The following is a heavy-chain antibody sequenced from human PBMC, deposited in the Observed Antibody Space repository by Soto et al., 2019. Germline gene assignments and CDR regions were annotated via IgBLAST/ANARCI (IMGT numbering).Heavy chain of an antibody. J-gene: IGHJ6*03. V-gene: IGHV2-70*11. CDR1: GFSLSTSGMC. Sequence: ESGPTLGNPTQTLTLACTFSGFSLSTSGMCVSWVRQPPGKALDWLARIDWDDDKYYSTSLKTRLTISKDTSKNQVVLTMTNMDPVDTATYYCARIRAYSNYGVAAYYYYMDVWGKGTTVTVSS. CDR3: ARIRAYSNYGVAAYYYYMDV. CDR2: IDWDDDK. D-gene: IGHD4-4*01.